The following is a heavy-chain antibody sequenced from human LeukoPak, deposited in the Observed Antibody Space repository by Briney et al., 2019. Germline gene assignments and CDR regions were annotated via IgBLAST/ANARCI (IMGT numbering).Heavy chain of an antibody. Sequence: SETLSLTCAVYGGSFSGYYRSWIRQPPGKGLEWIGEINHSGSTNYNPSLKSRVTISVDTSKNQFSLKLSSVTAADTAVYYCARTHIVVVPAATDDAFDIWGQGTMVTVSS. J-gene: IGHJ3*02. CDR1: GGSFSGYY. CDR3: ARTHIVVVPAATDDAFDI. V-gene: IGHV4-34*01. CDR2: INHSGST. D-gene: IGHD2-2*01.